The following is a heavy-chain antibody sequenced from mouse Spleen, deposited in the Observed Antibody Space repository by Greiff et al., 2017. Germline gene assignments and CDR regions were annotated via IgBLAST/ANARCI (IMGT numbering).Heavy chain of an antibody. CDR2: INYDGSST. D-gene: IGHD2-2*01. Sequence: EVKLMESEGGLVQPGSSMKLSCTASGFTFSDYYMAWVRQVPEKGLEWVANINYDGSSTYYLDSLKSRFIISRDNAKNILYLQMSSLKSEDTATYYCARSTMVTSFDYWGQGTTLTVSS. CDR3: ARSTMVTSFDY. CDR1: GFTFSDYY. J-gene: IGHJ2*01. V-gene: IGHV5-16*01.